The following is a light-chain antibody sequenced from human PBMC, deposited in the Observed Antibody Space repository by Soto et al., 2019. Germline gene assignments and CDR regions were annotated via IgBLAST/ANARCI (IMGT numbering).Light chain of an antibody. V-gene: IGLV2-8*01. J-gene: IGLJ1*01. CDR2: EIN. CDR3: SSYAGSNIYV. CDR1: SSDVGAFNY. Sequence: QSALPQPPSASGSPGQSITISCTGTSSDVGAFNYVSWYQQHPGKAPKLMIFEINKRPSGVPDRFSGSKSGNTASLTVSGLQTEDEADYYCSSYAGSNIYVFGSGTKVTVL.